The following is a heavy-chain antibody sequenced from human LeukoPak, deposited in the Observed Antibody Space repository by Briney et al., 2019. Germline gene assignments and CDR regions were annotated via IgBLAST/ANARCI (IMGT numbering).Heavy chain of an antibody. CDR2: INPKSGST. J-gene: IGHJ4*02. CDR1: GYTFTGYY. CDR3: ARDYIPPGPDY. V-gene: IGHV1-2*06. Sequence: ASVKVSCKTSGYTFTGYYMHWVGQAPGQGLEWMERINPKSGSTTYAQKFQDRVTMTRDTSIRTVYIELSSLRSDDTALYYCARDYIPPGPDYWGQGTLITVSS. D-gene: IGHD2-21*01.